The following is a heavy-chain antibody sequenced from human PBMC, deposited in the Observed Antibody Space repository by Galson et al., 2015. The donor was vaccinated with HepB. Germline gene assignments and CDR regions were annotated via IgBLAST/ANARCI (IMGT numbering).Heavy chain of an antibody. V-gene: IGHV1-2*02. D-gene: IGHD4-17*01. CDR3: ARVNGGATGDYFDY. CDR1: GYTFTGYY. J-gene: IGHJ4*02. Sequence: SVKVSCKASGYTFTGYYMHWVRQAPGQGLEWMGWINPNSGGTNYAQKFQGRVTMTRDTSISTAYMELSRLRSDDTAVYYCARVNGGATGDYFDYWGQGTLVTVSS. CDR2: INPNSGGT.